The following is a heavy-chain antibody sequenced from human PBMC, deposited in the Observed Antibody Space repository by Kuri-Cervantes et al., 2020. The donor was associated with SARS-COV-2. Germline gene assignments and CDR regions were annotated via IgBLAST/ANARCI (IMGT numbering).Heavy chain of an antibody. Sequence: SVKVSCKASGGTFSSYAISWVRQASGQGLEWMGGIIPIFGTANYAQKFEGRVTITADESTSTAYMELSSLRFEDTAVYFCARDVGYGGTSELDITYFDYWGQGTLVTVSS. V-gene: IGHV1-69*13. CDR3: ARDVGYGGTSELDITYFDY. CDR1: GGTFSSYA. D-gene: IGHD4-23*01. J-gene: IGHJ4*02. CDR2: IIPIFGTA.